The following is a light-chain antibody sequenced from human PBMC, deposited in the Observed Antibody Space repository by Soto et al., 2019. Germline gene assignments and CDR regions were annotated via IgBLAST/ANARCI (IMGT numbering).Light chain of an antibody. Sequence: DIQMTQSPSSLAASVGDRVTITCQASQDISSYLNWFQQKPGKAPNLLIFDASKLQTGVPSRFSGSGSGTDFTFTSSGLQPEDIATYYCPQYYNLLAPTFGGGTRVDI. CDR1: QDISSY. CDR2: DAS. V-gene: IGKV1-33*01. J-gene: IGKJ4*01. CDR3: PQYYNLLAPT.